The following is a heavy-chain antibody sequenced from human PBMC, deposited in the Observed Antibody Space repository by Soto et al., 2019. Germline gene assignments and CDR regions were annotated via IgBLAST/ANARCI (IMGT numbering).Heavy chain of an antibody. J-gene: IGHJ4*02. CDR3: ARIDWELLFDY. D-gene: IGHD1-26*01. V-gene: IGHV3-53*01. CDR2: IYSGGST. CDR1: GFTVSSNY. Sequence: GGSLRLSCAASGFTVSSNYMSWVRQAPGKGLEWVSVIYSGGSTYYADSVKGRFTISRDNSKNTLYLQMNSLRAEDTAVYYCARIDWELLFDYWGQGTLVTRLL.